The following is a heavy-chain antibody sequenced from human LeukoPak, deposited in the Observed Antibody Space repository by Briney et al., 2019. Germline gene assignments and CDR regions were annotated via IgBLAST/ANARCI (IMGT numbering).Heavy chain of an antibody. D-gene: IGHD1-26*01. Sequence: PSETLSLTCTVSGGSISSYYWSWIRQPAGKGLEWIRRIYTSGSTNYNPSLKSRVTMSVDTSKNQFSLKLSSVTAADTAVYYCARVIYRYSGSYSPYYFDYWGQGTLVTVSS. CDR2: IYTSGST. J-gene: IGHJ4*02. CDR3: ARVIYRYSGSYSPYYFDY. CDR1: GGSISSYY. V-gene: IGHV4-4*07.